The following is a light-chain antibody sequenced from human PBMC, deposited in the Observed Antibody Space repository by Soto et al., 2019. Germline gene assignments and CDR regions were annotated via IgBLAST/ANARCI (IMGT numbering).Light chain of an antibody. CDR3: QQRSDWPWT. CDR2: EVS. CDR1: ESVSSD. V-gene: IGKV3-11*01. Sequence: EIVLTQSPATLSLSPGERATLSSRPSESVSSDLAWYQQKPGQAPRLLMYEVSTRAAGIPARFSGGGSGTDFTLTIRSLEPEDFAVYYCQQRSDWPWTFGQGTKVEIK. J-gene: IGKJ1*01.